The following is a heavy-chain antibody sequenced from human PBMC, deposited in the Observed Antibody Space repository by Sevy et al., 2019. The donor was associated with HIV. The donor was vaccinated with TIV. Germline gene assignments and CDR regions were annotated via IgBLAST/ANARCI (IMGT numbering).Heavy chain of an antibody. V-gene: IGHV3-30*02. CDR2: IQYDGSNK. D-gene: IGHD2-21*01. Sequence: GGSLRLSCAASGFSFSSYGMHWVRQAPGKGLEWMSYIQYDGSNKEYADSVKGRFTISRVNSKNTLYLQMNSLRVEDTAVFYCVKEGGGEGGDHWGQGTLVTVSS. J-gene: IGHJ4*02. CDR3: VKEGGGEGGDH. CDR1: GFSFSSYG.